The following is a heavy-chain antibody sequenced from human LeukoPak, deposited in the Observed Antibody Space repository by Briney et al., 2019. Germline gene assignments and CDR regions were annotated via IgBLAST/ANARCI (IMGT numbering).Heavy chain of an antibody. J-gene: IGHJ4*02. CDR3: ARGSENFDY. CDR2: INSDGSST. V-gene: IGHV3-74*01. CDR1: GFTFSSYW. Sequence: GGSLRLSCAASGFTFSSYWMHWVRQAPGKGLAWVSRINSDGSSTSYADSVKGRFTISRDNAKNTLYLQMNSLRAEDTAVYYCARGSENFDYWGQGTLSPSPQ.